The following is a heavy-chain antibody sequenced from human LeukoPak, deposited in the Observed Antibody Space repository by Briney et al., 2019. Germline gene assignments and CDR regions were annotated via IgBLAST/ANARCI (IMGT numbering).Heavy chain of an antibody. Sequence: ASVKVSCKASGYTFTGYYMHWVRQAPGQGLEWMGWISAYNGNTNYAQKLQGRVTMTTDTSTSTAYMELRSLRSDDTAVYYCARDPSPYSGYDAPSYWGQGTLVTVSS. J-gene: IGHJ4*02. D-gene: IGHD5-12*01. CDR3: ARDPSPYSGYDAPSY. CDR2: ISAYNGNT. V-gene: IGHV1-18*04. CDR1: GYTFTGYY.